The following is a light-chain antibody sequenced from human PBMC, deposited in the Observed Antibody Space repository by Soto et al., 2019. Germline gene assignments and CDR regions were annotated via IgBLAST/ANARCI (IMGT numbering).Light chain of an antibody. CDR2: AAS. CDR3: LQHKSWPFT. V-gene: IGKV3-15*01. J-gene: IGKJ2*01. Sequence: DIVMTQSPATLSVSPGERATLSCRASQSVSSSLAWFQQKPGQAPRLLIYAASARATGIAARLSGSGSGTEFTLTISSLQSEDFAVYYCLQHKSWPFTFGQGTK. CDR1: QSVSSS.